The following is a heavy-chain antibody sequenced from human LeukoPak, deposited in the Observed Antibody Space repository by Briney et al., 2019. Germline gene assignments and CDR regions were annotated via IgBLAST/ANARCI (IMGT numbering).Heavy chain of an antibody. D-gene: IGHD3-22*01. V-gene: IGHV3-7*03. J-gene: IGHJ4*02. Sequence: GGSLRLPCAASGFTFSSYWMSWVRQAPGKGLEWVANIKQDGGEKYYLDSVKGRFTVSRDNAKNSLYLQINSLRAEDTAVYYCAIHPYYDSSGYPYYFDYWGQGTLVTVSS. CDR1: GFTFSSYW. CDR3: AIHPYYDSSGYPYYFDY. CDR2: IKQDGGEK.